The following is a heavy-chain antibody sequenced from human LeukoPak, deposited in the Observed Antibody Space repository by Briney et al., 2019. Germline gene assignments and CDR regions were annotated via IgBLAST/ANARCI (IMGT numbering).Heavy chain of an antibody. J-gene: IGHJ6*03. D-gene: IGHD2-15*01. V-gene: IGHV3-48*03. CDR2: ISSSGSSI. CDR1: GFTFSSYE. CDR3: ARDRVVVGATWTYYYMDV. Sequence: PGGSLRLSCAASGFTFSSYEMNWVRQAPGKGLEWVSYISSSGSSIYYADSVKGRFTISRDNAKNSLYLQMNSLRAEDTAVYYCARDRVVVGATWTYYYMDVWGKGTTVTISS.